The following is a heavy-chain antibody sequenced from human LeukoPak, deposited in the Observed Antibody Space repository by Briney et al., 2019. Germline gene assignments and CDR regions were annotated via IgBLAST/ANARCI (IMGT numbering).Heavy chain of an antibody. CDR1: GFTVSSNY. V-gene: IGHV3-66*02. CDR2: IYCGGST. D-gene: IGHD2-2*02. CDR3: AREYYCSSTSCYTKGNYYYYMDV. J-gene: IGHJ6*03. Sequence: GGSLRLSCAASGFTVSSNYMSWVRQAPGKGLEWVSVIYCGGSTYYADSVKGRFTISRDNSKNTLYLQMNSLRAEDTAVYYCAREYYCSSTSCYTKGNYYYYMDVWGKGTTVTVSS.